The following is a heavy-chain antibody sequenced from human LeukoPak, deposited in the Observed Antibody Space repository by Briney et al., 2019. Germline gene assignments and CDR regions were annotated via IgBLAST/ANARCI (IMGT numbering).Heavy chain of an antibody. V-gene: IGHV4-34*01. Sequence: PSETLSLTCAVYGGSFSGYYWSWIRQPPGKGLEWIGEINHSGSTNYNPSPKSRVTISVDTSKNQFSLKLSSVTAADTAVYYCARSSTKTCYYDSSGYYNWGQGTLVTVSS. D-gene: IGHD3-22*01. CDR3: ARSSTKTCYYDSSGYYN. J-gene: IGHJ4*02. CDR2: INHSGST. CDR1: GGSFSGYY.